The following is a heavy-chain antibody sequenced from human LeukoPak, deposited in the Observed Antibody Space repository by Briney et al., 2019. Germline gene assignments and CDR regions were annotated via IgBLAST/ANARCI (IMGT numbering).Heavy chain of an antibody. V-gene: IGHV4-59*01. CDR2: IYYSGST. CDR3: ARGSGWYYY. D-gene: IGHD6-19*01. CDR1: GGSISSYY. J-gene: IGHJ4*02. Sequence: PSEPLSLTCTVSGGSISSYYWSWVRQPPGKGLEWIGYIYYSGSTNYNPSLKSRVTISVDTSKNQFSLKLSSVTAADTAVYYCARGSGWYYYSGQGTLVTVSS.